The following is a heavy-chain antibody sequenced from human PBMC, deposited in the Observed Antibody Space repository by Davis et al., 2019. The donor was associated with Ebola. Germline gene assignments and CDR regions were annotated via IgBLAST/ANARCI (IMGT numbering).Heavy chain of an antibody. CDR3: ARVVIPTGIVVVVTEYYYYMDV. V-gene: IGHV4-30-4*01. CDR1: GGSISSGDYY. Sequence: LRLSCTVSGGSISSGDYYWSWIRQPPGKGLEWIGYIYYSGSTYYNPSLKSRVTISVDTSKNQFSLKLSSVTAADTAVYYSARVVIPTGIVVVVTEYYYYMDVWGKGTTVTVSS. J-gene: IGHJ6*03. D-gene: IGHD2-21*02. CDR2: IYYSGST.